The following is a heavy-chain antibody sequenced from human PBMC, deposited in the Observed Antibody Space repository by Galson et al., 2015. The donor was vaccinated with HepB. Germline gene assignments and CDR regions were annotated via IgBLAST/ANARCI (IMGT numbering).Heavy chain of an antibody. J-gene: IGHJ3*02. CDR2: ISWNSGSI. CDR1: GFTFDDYA. Sequence: SLRLSCAASGFTFDDYAMHWVRQAPGKGLEWVSGISWNSGSIGYADSVKGRFTISRDNAKNSLYLQMNSLRAEDTALYFCVKDAGGSNWPGDAFEIWGQGTMVTVSS. CDR3: VKDAGGSNWPGDAFEI. D-gene: IGHD6-13*01. V-gene: IGHV3-9*01.